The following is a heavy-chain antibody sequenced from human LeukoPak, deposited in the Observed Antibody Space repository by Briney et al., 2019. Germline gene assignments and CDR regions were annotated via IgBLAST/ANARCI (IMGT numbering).Heavy chain of an antibody. CDR2: ISSGSSAI. V-gene: IGHV3-21*01. J-gene: IGHJ4*02. D-gene: IGHD2-2*01. CDR1: GFTFTTYS. Sequence: GGSLRLSCEASGFTFTTYSMTWVRQAPGKGLEWVSIISSGSSAIFSADALKGRFTISRDNSKNTLYLQMNSLRAEDTAVYYCARPAAAYYFDYWGQGTLVTVSS. CDR3: ARPAAAYYFDY.